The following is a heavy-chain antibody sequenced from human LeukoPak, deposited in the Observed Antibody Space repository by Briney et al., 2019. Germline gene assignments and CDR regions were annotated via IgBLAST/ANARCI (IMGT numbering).Heavy chain of an antibody. D-gene: IGHD2-15*01. CDR1: GGSTSSGSYY. CDR2: IYTSGST. Sequence: PSQTLSLTCTVSGGSTSSGSYYWSWIRQPAGKGLEWIGRIYTSGSTNYNPSLKSRVTISVDTSKNQFSLKLSSVTAADTAVYYCARGRCSGGSCYPGSIWFDPWGQGTLVTVSS. CDR3: ARGRCSGGSCYPGSIWFDP. J-gene: IGHJ5*02. V-gene: IGHV4-61*02.